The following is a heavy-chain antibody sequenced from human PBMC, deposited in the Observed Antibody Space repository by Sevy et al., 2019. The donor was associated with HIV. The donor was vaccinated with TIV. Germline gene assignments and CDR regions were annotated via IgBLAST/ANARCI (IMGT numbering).Heavy chain of an antibody. V-gene: IGHV1-3*01. CDR3: ARDKYSSSSGYYYYYMDV. CDR2: INAGNGNT. J-gene: IGHJ6*03. CDR1: GYTFTSYA. D-gene: IGHD6-6*01. Sequence: ASVKDSCKTSGYTFTSYAMHWVRQAPGQRLEWMGWINAGNGNTKYSQKFQGRVTITRDTSASTAYMELSSLRSEDTAVYYCARDKYSSSSGYYYYYMDVWGKGTTVTVSS.